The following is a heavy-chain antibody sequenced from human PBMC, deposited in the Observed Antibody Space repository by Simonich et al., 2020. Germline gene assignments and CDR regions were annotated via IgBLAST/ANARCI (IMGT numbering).Heavy chain of an antibody. D-gene: IGHD1-26*01. CDR1: GFTFSSYD. Sequence: EVQLVESGGGLVQPGGSLRLSCAASGFTFSSYDMNWVRQAKGKWLDWVSAIGTAGDTYYPGSVKGRFTISRENAKNSLYLQMNSLRAGDTAVYYCARGGYSGSYNWFDPWGQGTLVTVSS. CDR2: IGTAGDT. J-gene: IGHJ5*02. CDR3: ARGGYSGSYNWFDP. V-gene: IGHV3-13*01.